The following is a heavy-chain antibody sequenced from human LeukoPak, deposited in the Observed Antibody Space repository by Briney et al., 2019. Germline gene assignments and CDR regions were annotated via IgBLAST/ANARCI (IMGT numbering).Heavy chain of an antibody. V-gene: IGHV3-7*04. J-gene: IGHJ5*02. D-gene: IGHD3-16*01. CDR1: GFTFSRYA. CDR2: IKQDGSEK. Sequence: PGGSLRLSCAASGFTFSRYAMTWVRQAPGKGLEWVANIKQDGSEKYYVDSVKGRFTISRDNAKKSLYLQMNSLRAEDTAVYFCARDMIILQSWGQGTLVTVSS. CDR3: ARDMIILQS.